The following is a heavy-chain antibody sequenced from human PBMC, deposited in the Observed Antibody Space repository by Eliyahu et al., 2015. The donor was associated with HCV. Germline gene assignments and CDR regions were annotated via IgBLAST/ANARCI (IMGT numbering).Heavy chain of an antibody. J-gene: IGHJ3*02. CDR1: XFTFGDYA. D-gene: IGHD3-10*01. Sequence: EVQLVESGGGLVKPGRSLRLSCTASXFTFGDYAMXWFRQAPGKGLEWVGFIRSKAYGGTTEYAASVKGRFTISRDDSKSIAYLQMNSLKTEDTAVYYCTREVYYGSGIGAFDIWGQGTMVTVSS. CDR3: TREVYYGSGIGAFDI. V-gene: IGHV3-49*05. CDR2: IRSKAYGGTT.